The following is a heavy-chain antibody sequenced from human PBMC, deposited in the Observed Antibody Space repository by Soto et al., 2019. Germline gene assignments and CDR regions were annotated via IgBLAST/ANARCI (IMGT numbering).Heavy chain of an antibody. D-gene: IGHD1-1*01. Sequence: EVQLLESGGKLVQPGGSLTLSCAASGFTFSTYAMAWVRQAPGKGLEWVSGVSASGLNTDYADPVKGRFYLSRDNSKNTVSLHMTSPRAEDTSLYSCAKDRPPRTSGYFFEYWGQGTPVTVSS. CDR2: VSASGLNT. CDR1: GFTFSTYA. V-gene: IGHV3-23*01. CDR3: AKDRPPRTSGYFFEY. J-gene: IGHJ4*02.